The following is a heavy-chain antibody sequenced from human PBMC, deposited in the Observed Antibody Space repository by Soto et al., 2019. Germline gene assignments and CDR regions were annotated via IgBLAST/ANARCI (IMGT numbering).Heavy chain of an antibody. CDR2: ISYDGSNK. J-gene: IGHJ6*02. Sequence: PGGSLRLSCAASGFTFSSYGMHWVRQAPGKGLEWVAVISYDGSNKYYADSVKGRFTITRDTSASTAYMELSSLRSEDTAVYYCARDTAPSDVWGQGTTVTVSS. CDR1: GFTFSSYG. CDR3: ARDTAPSDV. V-gene: IGHV3-30*03. D-gene: IGHD4-17*01.